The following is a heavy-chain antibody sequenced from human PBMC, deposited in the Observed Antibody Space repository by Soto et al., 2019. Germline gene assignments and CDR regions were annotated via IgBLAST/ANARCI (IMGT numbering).Heavy chain of an antibody. Sequence: EVQVVESGGGLVQPGGSLRLSCAASGFSFSDYWMAWVRQAPGKGLEWVANIAQGGGEKHYGDSVQGRFTISRDNDKNSLYLQMSSLMSEAAAVYCCATGRNCFAPWGRGTLAT. V-gene: IGHV3-7*05. CDR1: GFSFSDYW. J-gene: IGHJ5*02. D-gene: IGHD2-21*01. CDR2: IAQGGGEK. CDR3: ATGRNCFAP.